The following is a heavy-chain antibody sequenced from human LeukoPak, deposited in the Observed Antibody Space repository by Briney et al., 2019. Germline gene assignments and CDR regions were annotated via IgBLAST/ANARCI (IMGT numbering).Heavy chain of an antibody. Sequence: SETLSLTCTVSGGSVSSGSDYWSWIRQPPGKGLEWIGYIYYSGSTNYNPSLKSRVTISVDTSKNQFSLKLSSVTAADTAVYYCARDRRSYYDFWSGYLYGMDVWGQGTTVTVSS. D-gene: IGHD3-3*01. J-gene: IGHJ6*02. CDR3: ARDRRSYYDFWSGYLYGMDV. CDR2: IYYSGST. V-gene: IGHV4-61*01. CDR1: GGSVSSGSDY.